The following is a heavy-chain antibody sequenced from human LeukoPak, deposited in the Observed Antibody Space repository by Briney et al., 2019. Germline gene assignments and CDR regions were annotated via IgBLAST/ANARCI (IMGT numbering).Heavy chain of an antibody. CDR2: IFYSGTT. J-gene: IGHJ4*02. D-gene: IGHD5-24*01. CDR3: ARGNEDGYTDY. Sequence: SETLSLTCTVSGATISTSSYYGGWVRQPPGKGLEWIGSIFYSGTTNYNPSLKSRVTIPVDTSKNQFSLKLSSVTAADTAVYYCARGNEDGYTDYWGQGTLVTVSS. V-gene: IGHV4-39*07. CDR1: GATISTSSYY.